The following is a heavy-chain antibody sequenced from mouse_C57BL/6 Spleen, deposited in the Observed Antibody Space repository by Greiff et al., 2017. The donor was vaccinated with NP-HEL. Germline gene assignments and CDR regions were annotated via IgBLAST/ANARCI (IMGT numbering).Heavy chain of an antibody. D-gene: IGHD3-2*02. V-gene: IGHV1-69*01. CDR1: GYTFTSYW. CDR3: ARVQLRFYYFDY. J-gene: IGHJ2*01. Sequence: QVQLQQSGAELVMPGASVKLSCKASGYTFTSYWMHWVKQRPGQGLEWIGEIDPSDSYTNYNQKFKGKSTLTVDKSSSTAYMQLSSLTSEDSAVYYCARVQLRFYYFDYWGQSTTLTVSS. CDR2: IDPSDSYT.